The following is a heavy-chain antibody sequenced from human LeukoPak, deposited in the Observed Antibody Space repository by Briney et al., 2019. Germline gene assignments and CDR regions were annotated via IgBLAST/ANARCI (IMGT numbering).Heavy chain of an antibody. D-gene: IGHD5-12*01. J-gene: IGHJ3*02. CDR1: GFTFSDYY. CDR2: ISSSGSTI. Sequence: GGSLGLSCAASGFTFSDYYMSWIRQAPGKGLEWVSYISSSGSTIYYADSVKGRFTISRDNAKNSLYLQMNSLRAEDTAVYYCAHIVAQNDAFDIWGQGTMVTVSS. V-gene: IGHV3-11*01. CDR3: AHIVAQNDAFDI.